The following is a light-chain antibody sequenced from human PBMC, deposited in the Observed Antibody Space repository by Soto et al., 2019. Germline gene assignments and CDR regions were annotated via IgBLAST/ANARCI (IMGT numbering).Light chain of an antibody. Sequence: EIVMTQSPATLSVSPGERATLSCRASQSVSSNLAWYQQIPGQSPRLLIYEASTRPTDIPAMFSGTGSGTDFTLTINNLEPEDFAVYYCQVRTNWSIAFGRGTRLEIK. V-gene: IGKV3-11*01. CDR3: QVRTNWSIA. J-gene: IGKJ5*01. CDR1: QSVSSN. CDR2: EAS.